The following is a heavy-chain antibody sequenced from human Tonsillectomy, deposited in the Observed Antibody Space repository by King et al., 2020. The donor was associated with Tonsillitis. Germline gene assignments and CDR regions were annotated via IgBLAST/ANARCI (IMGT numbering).Heavy chain of an antibody. D-gene: IGHD1-14*01. V-gene: IGHV4-61*01. CDR1: GGSVSSGHYY. Sequence: QLQESGPGLVKPSETLSLTCAVSGGSVSSGHYYWSWIRRPPGKGLEWIGHIYYSGGTTYNPSLKSRVTISVDTSENQFSLNLNSMTAADTAVYYCARTNFPTGIAPPFDYWGQGTLVTVSS. CDR3: ARTNFPTGIAPPFDY. CDR2: IYYSGGT. J-gene: IGHJ4*02.